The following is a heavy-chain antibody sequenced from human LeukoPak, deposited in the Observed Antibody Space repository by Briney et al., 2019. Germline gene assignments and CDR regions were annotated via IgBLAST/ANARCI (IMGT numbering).Heavy chain of an antibody. Sequence: ASVKVSCKASGYTFTSYYMHWVRQAPGQGLEWMGIINPSGGSTSYAQKFQGRVTMTRDMSTSTVYMELSSLRSEDTAVYYCARDYYDSSLEDYYYMDVWGKGTMVTVSS. CDR3: ARDYYDSSLEDYYYMDV. D-gene: IGHD3-22*01. CDR1: GYTFTSYY. J-gene: IGHJ6*03. V-gene: IGHV1-46*01. CDR2: INPSGGST.